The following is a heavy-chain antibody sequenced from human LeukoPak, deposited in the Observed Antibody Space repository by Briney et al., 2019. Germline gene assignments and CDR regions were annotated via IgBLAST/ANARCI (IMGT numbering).Heavy chain of an antibody. CDR1: EFPFGSHG. J-gene: IGHJ2*01. CDR3: AKNRDRGVPTYYYDSSGSSHFDL. CDR2: ISSRSSYI. Sequence: GGSLRLSCAASEFPFGSHGMNWVRQAPGKGLEWVSYISSRSSYIYYADSVRGRFTISRDNAKNSLYLQMNSLRAEDTAVYYCAKNRDRGVPTYYYDSSGSSHFDLWGRGTLVTVSS. V-gene: IGHV3-21*01. D-gene: IGHD3-22*01.